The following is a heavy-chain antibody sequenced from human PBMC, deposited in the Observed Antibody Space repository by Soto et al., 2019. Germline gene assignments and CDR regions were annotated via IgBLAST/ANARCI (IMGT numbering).Heavy chain of an antibody. V-gene: IGHV3-23*01. J-gene: IGHJ5*02. CDR3: VKDSDLHPQNWFDP. CDR2: ISGSGGST. Sequence: GGSLRLSCAASGFTFSSYAMSWVRQAPGKGLEWVSAISGSGGSTYYADSVKGRFTISRDNSKNTLYLQMNSLRAEDTAVYYCVKDSDLHPQNWFDPWGQGTLVTVSS. CDR1: GFTFSSYA. D-gene: IGHD3-10*01.